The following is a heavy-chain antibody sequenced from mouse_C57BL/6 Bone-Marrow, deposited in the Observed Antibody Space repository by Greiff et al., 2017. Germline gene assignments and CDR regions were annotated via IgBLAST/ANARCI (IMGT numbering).Heavy chain of an antibody. Sequence: QVQLQQPGAELVRPGSSVKLSCKASGYTFTSYWMDWVKQRPGQGLEWIGNIYPSDSETHYNQKFKDKATLTVDKSSRTAYMQLSSLTSEDSAVYYCALWYFYAMDYWGQGTSVTVSS. CDR3: ALWYFYAMDY. V-gene: IGHV1-61*01. J-gene: IGHJ4*01. D-gene: IGHD1-1*02. CDR2: IYPSDSET. CDR1: GYTFTSYW.